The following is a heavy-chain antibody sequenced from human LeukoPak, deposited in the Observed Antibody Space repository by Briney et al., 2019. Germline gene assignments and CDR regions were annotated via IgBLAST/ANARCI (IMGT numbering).Heavy chain of an antibody. CDR3: ARVSSGWTENNWFDP. V-gene: IGHV1-18*01. D-gene: IGHD6-19*01. J-gene: IGHJ5*02. CDR2: ISSLNGNT. CDR1: GYTFASHG. Sequence: ASVKVSCKASGYTFASHGFSWVRQAPGQGLEWMGWISSLNGNTYFAQKFKDRLTMTTDTSTSTAYMELRSLRSDDTAVYYCARVSSGWTENNWFDPWGQGTLVTVSS.